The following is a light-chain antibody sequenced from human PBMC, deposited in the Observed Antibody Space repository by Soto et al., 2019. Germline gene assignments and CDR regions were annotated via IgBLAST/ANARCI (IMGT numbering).Light chain of an antibody. CDR1: QGINRF. Sequence: DIQLTQSPSFLSASVGDRVTITCRASQGINRFLAWYQQKPGKAPKLLIYAASTLQSGVPSRFSGSGSGTEFTRTISSLQPEDFATYYCQQLKSNLITFGQGTRLEIK. CDR3: QQLKSNLIT. J-gene: IGKJ5*01. V-gene: IGKV1-9*01. CDR2: AAS.